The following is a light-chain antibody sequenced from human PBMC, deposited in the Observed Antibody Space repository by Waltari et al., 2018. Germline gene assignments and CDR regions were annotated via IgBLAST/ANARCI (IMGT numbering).Light chain of an antibody. V-gene: IGLV2-14*01. Sequence: QSALTQPASVSGSPGQSITISSTGTSSDVGGSNYVSWYQQHPGKAPKLMIFDVSKRPSGVSNRFSGSKSGNTASLTISGLQDEDEADYYCCSYTSSSTRVFGGGTKLTVL. CDR3: CSYTSSSTRV. CDR1: SSDVGGSNY. J-gene: IGLJ3*02. CDR2: DVS.